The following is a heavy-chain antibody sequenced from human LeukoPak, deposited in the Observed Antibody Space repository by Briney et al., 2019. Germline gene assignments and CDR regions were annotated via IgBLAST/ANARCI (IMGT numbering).Heavy chain of an antibody. CDR3: ATAVLRYFELPDY. Sequence: ASVKVSCTVSGYTLTELSMHWVRQAPGKGLEWMGGFDPEDGETIYAQKFQGRVTMTEDTSTDTAYMELSSLRSEDTAVYYCATAVLRYFELPDYWGQGTLVTVSS. V-gene: IGHV1-24*01. D-gene: IGHD3-9*01. CDR2: FDPEDGET. J-gene: IGHJ4*02. CDR1: GYTLTELS.